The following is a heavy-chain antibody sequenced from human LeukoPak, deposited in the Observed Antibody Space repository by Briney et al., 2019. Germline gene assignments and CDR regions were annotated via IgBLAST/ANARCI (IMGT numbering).Heavy chain of an antibody. V-gene: IGHV3-9*01. J-gene: IGHJ6*02. Sequence: QPGRSLRLSCAATGSTFKDYGMHWVRQPPGKGLEWVAGISWSSGNIGYADSVKGRFTISRDNAENSLHLQMNSLRTEDTALYFCARDAWRRAFNYGMDVWGQGTTVAVSS. D-gene: IGHD5-12*01. CDR3: ARDAWRRAFNYGMDV. CDR2: ISWSSGNI. CDR1: GSTFKDYG.